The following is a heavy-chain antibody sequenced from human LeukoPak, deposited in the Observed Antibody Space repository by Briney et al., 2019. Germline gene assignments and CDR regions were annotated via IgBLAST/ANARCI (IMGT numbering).Heavy chain of an antibody. V-gene: IGHV4-31*03. CDR2: IYYSGST. CDR1: GGSISSGGYY. Sequence: SETLSLTCTVSGGSISSGGYYWSWIRQHPGKGLEWIGYIYYSGSTYYNPSLKSRVTISVDTSKNQFSLKLSSVTAADTAVYYCARNPHRGATWFDYWGQGTLVTVSS. CDR3: ARNPHRGATWFDY. D-gene: IGHD1-26*01. J-gene: IGHJ4*02.